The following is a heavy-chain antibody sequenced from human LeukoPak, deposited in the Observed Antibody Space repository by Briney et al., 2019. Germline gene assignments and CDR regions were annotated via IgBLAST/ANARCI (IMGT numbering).Heavy chain of an antibody. J-gene: IGHJ4*02. D-gene: IGHD4-17*01. V-gene: IGHV1-2*02. CDR3: ARETSDFGDFDS. CDR1: GSTFSGYY. CDR2: INPETGGT. Sequence: VASVKVSCKASGSTFSGYYLHWVRQAPGQGLEWMGWINPETGGTKYAQDFQGRVTFTRDTSISTAFMEVTWLDDTAVYYCARETSDFGDFDSWGQGTLVTVSS.